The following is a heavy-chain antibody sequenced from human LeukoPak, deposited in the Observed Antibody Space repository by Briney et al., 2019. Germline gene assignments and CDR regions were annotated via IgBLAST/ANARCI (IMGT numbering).Heavy chain of an antibody. J-gene: IGHJ4*02. CDR2: ISAYNGNT. CDR1: GYTFTSYG. D-gene: IGHD3-22*01. Sequence: ASVKVSCKASGYTFTSYGISWVRQAPGQGLEWMGWISAYNGNTNYAQKLQGGVTMTTDTSTSTAYMELRSLRSDDTAVYYCARDPESDESSGYYYPENPFADYWGQGTLVTVSS. CDR3: ARDPESDESSGYYYPENPFADY. V-gene: IGHV1-18*01.